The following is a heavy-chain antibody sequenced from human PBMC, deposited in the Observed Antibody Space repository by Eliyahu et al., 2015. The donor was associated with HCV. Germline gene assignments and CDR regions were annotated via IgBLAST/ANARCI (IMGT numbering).Heavy chain of an antibody. CDR1: GGTFSSYT. V-gene: IGHV1-69*01. CDR2: ITPIFRTA. D-gene: IGHD6-19*01. J-gene: IGHJ5*02. Sequence: VAAATEVRKPGSSVKVSCKASGGTFSSYTISWVRQAPGQGFEWMGGITPIFRTAKYAPEVPGRSPITADESANTVYMELRSLRSEDTALYYCALEGGSSGPRWFDPWGQGTLVIVSS. CDR3: ALEGGSSGPRWFDP.